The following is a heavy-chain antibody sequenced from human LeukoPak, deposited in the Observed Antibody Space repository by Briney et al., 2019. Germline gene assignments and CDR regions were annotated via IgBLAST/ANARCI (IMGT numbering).Heavy chain of an antibody. Sequence: GGPLRLSCAASGFTVGSNTMSWVRQAPGKGLEWVSIIYSGGSTSYADSVKGRFTISRDNSKNTLYLQMNSLRTEDTAVYYCARGGSYFDISGYYFYWGQGTLVTVSS. D-gene: IGHD3-22*01. V-gene: IGHV3-66*01. CDR2: IYSGGST. CDR1: GFTVGSNT. J-gene: IGHJ4*02. CDR3: ARGGSYFDISGYYFY.